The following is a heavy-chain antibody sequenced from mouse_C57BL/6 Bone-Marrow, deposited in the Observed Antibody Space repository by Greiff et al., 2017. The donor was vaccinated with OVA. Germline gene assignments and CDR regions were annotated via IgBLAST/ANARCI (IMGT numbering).Heavy chain of an antibody. CDR3: ARCDGYSYFDY. J-gene: IGHJ2*01. V-gene: IGHV1-81*01. CDR2: IYPRSGNT. Sequence: QVHVKQSGAELARPGASVKLSCKASGYTFTSYGISWVKQRTGQGLEWIGEIYPRSGNTYYNEKFKGKATLTADKSSSTAYMELRSLTSEDSAVYFCARCDGYSYFDYWGQGTTLTVSS. D-gene: IGHD2-3*01. CDR1: GYTFTSYG.